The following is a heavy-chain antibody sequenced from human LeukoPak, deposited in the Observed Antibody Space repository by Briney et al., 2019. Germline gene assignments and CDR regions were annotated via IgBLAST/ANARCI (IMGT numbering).Heavy chain of an antibody. D-gene: IGHD3-10*01. CDR2: IYYRGST. CDR3: ARESYGSGSPNWFDP. CDR1: GDSISNYY. V-gene: IGHV4-59*01. Sequence: PSETLSLTCTVSGDSISNYYWSWIRQPPGKGLEWIGHIYYRGSTNYNPSLKSRVTISVDTSKNQFSLKLSSVTAADTAVYYCARESYGSGSPNWFDPWGQGTLVTVSS. J-gene: IGHJ5*02.